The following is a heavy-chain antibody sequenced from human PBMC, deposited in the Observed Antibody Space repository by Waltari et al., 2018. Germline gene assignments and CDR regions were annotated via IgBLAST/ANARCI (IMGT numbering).Heavy chain of an antibody. CDR2: FNPNSGGT. V-gene: IGHV1-2*02. CDR1: GYTFTGYY. J-gene: IGHJ5*02. Sequence: QVQLVQSGAEVKKPGASVKVSCKASGYTFTGYYMHWVRQAPGQGLEWMGWFNPNSGGTNYAQKFQVRVTMTRDTSISTAYMELSRLRSDDTAVYYFASDLYYDFWSGYYPTAWGQVTLVTVSS. CDR3: ASDLYYDFWSGYYPTA. D-gene: IGHD3-3*01.